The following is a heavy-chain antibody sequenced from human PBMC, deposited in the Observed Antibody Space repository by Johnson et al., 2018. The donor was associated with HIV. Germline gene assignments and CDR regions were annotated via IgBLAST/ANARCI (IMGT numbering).Heavy chain of an antibody. V-gene: IGHV3-53*01. CDR3: AREGQEFNDAFDI. CDR2: IYSGGST. Sequence: EVQLVESGGGLIQPGGSMRLSCAASGFTVSSTYMSWVRQAPGKGLEWVSAIYSGGSTYYADSVKGRFTISRDNSKNTLDLQMNSLRAEDTAVYYCAREGQEFNDAFDIWGQGTMVTVSS. J-gene: IGHJ3*02. CDR1: GFTVSSTY. D-gene: IGHD3-10*01.